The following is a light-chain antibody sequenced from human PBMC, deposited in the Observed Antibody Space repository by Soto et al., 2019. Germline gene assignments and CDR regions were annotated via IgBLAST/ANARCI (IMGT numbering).Light chain of an antibody. CDR1: SSDVGGYNS. CDR3: SSYAGSNNLV. Sequence: QSVLTQPPSASGSPGQSVTISCTGTSSDVGGYNSVSWYQQHPGKAPKLMIYEVSKRPSGVPDRFSGSKSGNTASLTVSGPQAEDEADYYCSSYAGSNNLVFGGGTKLTVL. J-gene: IGLJ2*01. V-gene: IGLV2-8*01. CDR2: EVS.